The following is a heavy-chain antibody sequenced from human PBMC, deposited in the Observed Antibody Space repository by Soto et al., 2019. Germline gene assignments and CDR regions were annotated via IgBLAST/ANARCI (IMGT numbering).Heavy chain of an antibody. Sequence: EVQLVESGGGLVKPGGSLRLSCAASGFTFSSYSMNWVRQAPGKGLEWVSSISSSSSYIYYADSVKGRFTISRDNAKNSLYLQMNRLRAEDTAVYYCARVAGAPTSSFAVDDYWGQGTLVTVSS. CDR2: ISSSSSYI. J-gene: IGHJ4*02. D-gene: IGHD6-13*01. V-gene: IGHV3-21*01. CDR3: ARVAGAPTSSFAVDDY. CDR1: GFTFSSYS.